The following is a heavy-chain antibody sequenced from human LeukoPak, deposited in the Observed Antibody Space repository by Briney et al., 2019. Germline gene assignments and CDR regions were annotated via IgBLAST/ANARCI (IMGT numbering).Heavy chain of an antibody. CDR2: ISSSSSYI. V-gene: IGHV3-21*01. J-gene: IGHJ6*03. D-gene: IGHD6-13*01. CDR1: GFTFRDYT. CDR3: VRGVYRYGPLDYYYYMDV. Sequence: GGSLRLSCVACGFTFRDYTLNWLRQAPGKGLEWVSSISSSSSYIYYADSVKGRFTISRDNAKNSLSLQMKSLSAEDTAVYYCVRGVYRYGPLDYYYYMDVCGKGTTVTVSS.